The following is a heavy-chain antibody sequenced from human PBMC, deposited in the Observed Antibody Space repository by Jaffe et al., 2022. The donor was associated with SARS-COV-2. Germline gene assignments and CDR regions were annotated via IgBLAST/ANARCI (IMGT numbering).Heavy chain of an antibody. D-gene: IGHD2-8*01. J-gene: IGHJ4*02. CDR1: GGSISSGSYY. CDR3: ARGAPPVRRCTNGVCYPFDY. V-gene: IGHV4-61*02. Sequence: QVQLQESGPGLVKPSQTLSLTCTVSGGSISSGSYYWSWIRQPAGKGLEWIGRIYTSGSTNYNPSLKSRVTISVDTSKNQFSLKLSSVTAADTAVYYCARGAPPVRRCTNGVCYPFDYWGQGTLVTVSS. CDR2: IYTSGST.